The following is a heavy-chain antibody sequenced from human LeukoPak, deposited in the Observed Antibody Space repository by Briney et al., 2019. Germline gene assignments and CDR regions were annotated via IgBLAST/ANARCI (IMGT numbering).Heavy chain of an antibody. CDR2: IYSTGST. CDR3: ARLRLRDAFDI. Sequence: SETLSLTCTVSGGSISRYYFSWIRQPPGKGLEWIGYIYSTGSTNYSPSLKSRVTISVDTSKNQFSLKLSSVTAADTAVYYCARLRLRDAFDIWGQGTMVTVSS. J-gene: IGHJ3*02. V-gene: IGHV4-59*01. CDR1: GGSISRYY.